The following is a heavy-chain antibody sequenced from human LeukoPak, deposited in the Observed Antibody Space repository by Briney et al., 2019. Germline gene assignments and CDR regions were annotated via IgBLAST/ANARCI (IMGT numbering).Heavy chain of an antibody. CDR2: IYYGGGT. J-gene: IGHJ4*02. CDR3: ATHAGGIAAAGTSPFVY. D-gene: IGHD6-13*01. CDR1: GASFSSSTYY. V-gene: IGHV4-39*01. Sequence: SETLSLTCTVSGASFSSSTYYWGWLRQPPGKGLEWIGSIYYGGGTYYNPSLKSRVTMSVDTSKKQFSLKLSSVPAADTAVYYCATHAGGIAAAGTSPFVYWGQGTLVTVSS.